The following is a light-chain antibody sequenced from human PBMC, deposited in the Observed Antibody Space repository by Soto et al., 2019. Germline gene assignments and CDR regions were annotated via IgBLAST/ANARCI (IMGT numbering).Light chain of an antibody. V-gene: IGKV3-15*01. CDR3: QQYNNWPRT. J-gene: IGKJ1*01. CDR2: GAS. Sequence: TVMTQSPATLSVSPGERATLSCRAGQSVSSNLAWYQQKPGQAPRLLIYGASTRATGIPTRFSGSGSGTEFTLTISSLQSEDFAVYFCQQYNNWPRTFGQGTKLDIK. CDR1: QSVSSN.